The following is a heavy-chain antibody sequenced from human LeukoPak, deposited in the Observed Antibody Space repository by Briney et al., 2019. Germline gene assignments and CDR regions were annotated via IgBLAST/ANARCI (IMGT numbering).Heavy chain of an antibody. CDR2: ISSSGSTI. CDR1: GFTFSDYY. V-gene: IGHV3-11*04. Sequence: PGGSLRLSCAASGFTFSDYYMSWIRQAQGKGLEWVSYISSSGSTIYYADSVKGRFTISRDNAKNSLYLQMNSLRAEDTAVYYCAREKISGSYYFRYYFDYWGQGTLVTVSS. CDR3: AREKISGSYYFRYYFDY. D-gene: IGHD1-26*01. J-gene: IGHJ4*02.